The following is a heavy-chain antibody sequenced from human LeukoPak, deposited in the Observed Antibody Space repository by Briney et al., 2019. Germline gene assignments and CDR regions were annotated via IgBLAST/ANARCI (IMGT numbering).Heavy chain of an antibody. Sequence: PGGSLRLSYAASGFTFSSYAMSWVRQAPGKGLEWVSAISGSGGSTYYADSVKGRFTISRDNSKNTLYLQMNSLRAEDTAVYYCAKDMTGYYYDSSGPDYYYGMDVWGQGTTVTVSS. CDR1: GFTFSSYA. CDR3: AKDMTGYYYDSSGPDYYYGMDV. CDR2: ISGSGGST. D-gene: IGHD3-22*01. V-gene: IGHV3-23*01. J-gene: IGHJ6*02.